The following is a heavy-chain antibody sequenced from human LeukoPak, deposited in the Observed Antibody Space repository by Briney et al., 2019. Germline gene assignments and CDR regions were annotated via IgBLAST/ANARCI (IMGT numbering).Heavy chain of an antibody. CDR3: ASSSPTVVSDTYYYYAMDV. CDR1: GFTFSTYA. D-gene: IGHD4-23*01. Sequence: GGSLRLSCAASGFTFSTYAMHWVRQAPGKGLEYVSAISTNGDSTYYADSVKGRFTISRDNAKNTLYLQMNSLRAEDTAVYYCASSSPTVVSDTYYYYAMDVWGQGTTVTVSS. CDR2: ISTNGDST. V-gene: IGHV3-64*02. J-gene: IGHJ6*02.